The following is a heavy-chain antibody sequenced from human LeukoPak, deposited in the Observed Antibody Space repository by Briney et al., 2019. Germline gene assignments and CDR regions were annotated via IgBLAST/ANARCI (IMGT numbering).Heavy chain of an antibody. V-gene: IGHV4-59*11. CDR1: GGSISSHY. CDR3: ARAGLHGAFDI. J-gene: IGHJ3*02. Sequence: PSETLSLTCTVSGGSISSHYWSWIRQPPGKGLEWIGYIYYSGSTNYNPSLKSRVTISVDTSKNQFSLKLSSVTAADTAVYYCARAGLHGAFDIWGQGTMVTVSS. CDR2: IYYSGST.